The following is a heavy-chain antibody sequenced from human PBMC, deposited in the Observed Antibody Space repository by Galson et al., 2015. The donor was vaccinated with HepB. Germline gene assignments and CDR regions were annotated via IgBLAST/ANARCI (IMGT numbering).Heavy chain of an antibody. CDR3: ATARGPLSGSYYVDYYYGMDV. CDR2: FDPEDGET. Sequence: SVKVSCKVSGYTLTELSMHWVRQAPGKGLEWMGGFDPEDGETIYAQKFQGRVTMTEDTSTDTAYMELSSLRSEDTAVYYCATARGPLSGSYYVDYYYGMDVWGQGTTVTVSS. J-gene: IGHJ6*02. CDR1: GYTLTELS. V-gene: IGHV1-24*01. D-gene: IGHD3-10*01.